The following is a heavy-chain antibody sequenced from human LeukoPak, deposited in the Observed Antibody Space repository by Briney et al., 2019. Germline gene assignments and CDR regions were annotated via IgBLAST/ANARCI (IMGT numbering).Heavy chain of an antibody. CDR2: INPNSGGT. V-gene: IGHV1-2*02. CDR3: ARDARLSRSTSTQYYYYYYMDV. D-gene: IGHD2-2*01. J-gene: IGHJ6*03. Sequence: ASVKVSCKASGYTFTGYYMHWVRQAPGQGLEWMGWINPNSGGTNYAQKFQGRVTMTRDTSISTAYMELSRLRSDDTAVYYCARDARLSRSTSTQYYYYYYMDVWGKGTTVTVSS. CDR1: GYTFTGYY.